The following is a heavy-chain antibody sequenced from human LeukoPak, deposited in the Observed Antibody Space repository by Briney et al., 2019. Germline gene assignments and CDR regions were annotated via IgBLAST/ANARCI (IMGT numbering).Heavy chain of an antibody. CDR1: GLTFSSYS. Sequence: GGSLRLSCAVSGLTFSSYSMNWVRQAPGKGLEWVSCISSSGSYIYYADSVKGRFTISRDNAKNSLYLQMDRLRAEDTAVYYCARDEYASSPGYFDYWGQGTLVTVSS. CDR2: ISSSGSYI. V-gene: IGHV3-21*01. CDR3: ARDEYASSPGYFDY. J-gene: IGHJ4*02. D-gene: IGHD6-6*01.